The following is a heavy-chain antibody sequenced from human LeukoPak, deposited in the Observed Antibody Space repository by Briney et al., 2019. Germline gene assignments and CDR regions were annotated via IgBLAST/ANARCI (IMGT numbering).Heavy chain of an antibody. CDR3: ARTHIVVVTAIPRNDAFDI. D-gene: IGHD2-21*02. J-gene: IGHJ3*02. CDR2: INHSGST. Sequence: PSETLSLTCAVYGGSFSGYYWSWIRQPPGKGLEWIGEINHSGSTNYNPSLKSRVTISVDTSKNQFSLKLSSVTAADTAVYYCARTHIVVVTAIPRNDAFDIWGQGTMVTVSS. CDR1: GGSFSGYY. V-gene: IGHV4-34*01.